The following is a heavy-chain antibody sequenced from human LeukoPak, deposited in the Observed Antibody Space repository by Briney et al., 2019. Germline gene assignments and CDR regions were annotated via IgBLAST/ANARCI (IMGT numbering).Heavy chain of an antibody. D-gene: IGHD1-26*01. CDR2: ISGGKSGST. Sequence: ETLSLTCTVSGGSINTYYWRGLRPAPGKGLEWLSVISGGKSGSTYYADSVTGRFTISRDNSKNTLYLQMNSLRAEDTAVYYCAKDFLSGSYRSDAFDIWGQGTMVTVSS. CDR3: AKDFLSGSYRSDAFDI. V-gene: IGHV3-23*01. J-gene: IGHJ3*02. CDR1: GGSINTYY.